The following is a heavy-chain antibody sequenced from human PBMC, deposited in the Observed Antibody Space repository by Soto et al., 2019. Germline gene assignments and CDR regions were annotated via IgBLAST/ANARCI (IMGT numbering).Heavy chain of an antibody. J-gene: IGHJ4*02. Sequence: ASVKVSCKASGYTFTSYGISWVRQAPGQGLEWMGWISAYNGNTNYAQKLQGRVTMTTDTSTSTAYMELRSLRSDDTAVYFCAIDAPIPTYTGYSDFDYLGQGNLLTVSS. V-gene: IGHV1-18*01. CDR3: AIDAPIPTYTGYSDFDY. CDR2: ISAYNGNT. CDR1: GYTFTSYG. D-gene: IGHD5-12*01.